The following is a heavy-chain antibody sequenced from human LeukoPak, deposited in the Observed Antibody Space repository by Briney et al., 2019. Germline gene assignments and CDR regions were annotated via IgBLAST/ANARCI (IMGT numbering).Heavy chain of an antibody. D-gene: IGHD6-19*01. Sequence: GGSLRLSCAASGFSFSYHGMNWVRQAPGKGLEWLSGVSPPGGGTYYADSVKGRFTISRDDSRNTLSLQMDSLRVEDTAVYYCARGGWYLYDALDIWGQGTLVTVSS. J-gene: IGHJ3*02. CDR1: GFSFSYHG. CDR2: VSPPGGGT. CDR3: ARGGWYLYDALDI. V-gene: IGHV3-23*01.